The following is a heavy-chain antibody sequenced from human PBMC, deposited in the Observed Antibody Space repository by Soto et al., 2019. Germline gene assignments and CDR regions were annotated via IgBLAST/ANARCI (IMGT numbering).Heavy chain of an antibody. CDR1: GGSISSGGYY. D-gene: IGHD3-3*01. CDR3: ARSFYYDFWSGYPPYYYYGMDV. Sequence: QVPLQESGPGLVKPSQTLSLTCTVSGGSISSGGYYWSWIRQHPGKGLEWIGYIYYSGSTYYNPSLKSRVTISVDTSKNQFSLKLSSVTAADTAVYYCARSFYYDFWSGYPPYYYYGMDVWGQGTTVTVSS. CDR2: IYYSGST. V-gene: IGHV4-31*03. J-gene: IGHJ6*02.